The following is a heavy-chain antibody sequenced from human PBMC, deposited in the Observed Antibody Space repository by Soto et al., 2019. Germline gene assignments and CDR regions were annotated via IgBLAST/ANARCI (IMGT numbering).Heavy chain of an antibody. Sequence: EVQLVESGGGLVQPGGSLRLSCAASGFTFSSYWMSWVRQAPGKGLEWVANIKQDGSEEYYVDSVKGRFTISRDNAKNSLYLQMNSLRAEDTAVYYCVRVATMIRGVIIIRFFDVWGQGTMVTVSS. J-gene: IGHJ3*01. V-gene: IGHV3-7*01. CDR1: GFTFSSYW. D-gene: IGHD3-10*01. CDR3: VRVATMIRGVIIIRFFDV. CDR2: IKQDGSEE.